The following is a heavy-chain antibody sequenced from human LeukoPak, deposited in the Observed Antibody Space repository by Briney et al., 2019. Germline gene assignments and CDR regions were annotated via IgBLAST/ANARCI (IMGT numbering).Heavy chain of an antibody. CDR3: AKDGNSRVNYMDV. Sequence: GGSLRLSCAASGFTFSSYWMHWVRQAPGKGLVWVSRINTDGSSTTYADSVEGRFTISRDNSKNTLYLQMNSLRAEDTAVYYCAKDGNSRVNYMDVWGKGTTVTVSS. CDR2: INTDGSST. J-gene: IGHJ6*03. D-gene: IGHD4-23*01. CDR1: GFTFSSYW. V-gene: IGHV3-74*01.